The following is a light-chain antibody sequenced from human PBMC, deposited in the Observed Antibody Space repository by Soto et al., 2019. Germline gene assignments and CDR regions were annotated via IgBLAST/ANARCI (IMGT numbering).Light chain of an antibody. Sequence: DIQMTQSPSSLSASLGDRVTITCRASQSISVYLNWYQQKPGKAPQLLIYAASFLQTGVPSRFSGSGSGADFTLTISSLQPEDFATYYCQQSYVSPYTFGHGTNLDIK. V-gene: IGKV1-39*01. J-gene: IGKJ2*01. CDR3: QQSYVSPYT. CDR1: QSISVY. CDR2: AAS.